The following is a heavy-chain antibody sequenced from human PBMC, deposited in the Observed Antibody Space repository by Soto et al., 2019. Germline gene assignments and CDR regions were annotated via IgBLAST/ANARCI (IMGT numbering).Heavy chain of an antibody. V-gene: IGHV3-7*01. J-gene: IGHJ6*02. CDR3: VRETMIRGEYGMDV. D-gene: IGHD3-10*01. CDR2: IKQDGSEK. CDR1: GFTVSSYW. Sequence: HHAGSLRLSCVDSGFTVSSYWMSWVRQAPGKGLEWVANIKQDGSEKYYVDSVKGRFTISRDNAKNSLYLQMNSLRAEDTAVYYFVRETMIRGEYGMDVWGQGTTVTVSS.